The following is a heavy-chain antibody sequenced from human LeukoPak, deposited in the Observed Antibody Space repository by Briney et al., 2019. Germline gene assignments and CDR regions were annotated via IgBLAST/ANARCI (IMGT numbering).Heavy chain of an antibody. CDR1: TSTFSNYG. Sequence: PGKSLRLSCAASTSTFSNYGMHWVRQAPGKGLEWVAVIWYDGSKTYYAESVKGRFTISRDNSKNTLYLQMNSLRAVDTAVYYCITPLPYSAQGGQGTLVTVSS. CDR3: ITPLPYSAQ. J-gene: IGHJ4*02. CDR2: IWYDGSKT. V-gene: IGHV3-33*01. D-gene: IGHD2-21*01.